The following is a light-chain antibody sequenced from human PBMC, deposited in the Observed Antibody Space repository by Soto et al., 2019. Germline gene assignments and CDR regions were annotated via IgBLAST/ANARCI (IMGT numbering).Light chain of an antibody. CDR2: DAS. V-gene: IGKV3-20*01. CDR1: QSVSSSF. CDR3: QQYGDSPFT. J-gene: IGKJ3*01. Sequence: EIVLTQSPGTLSLSPGERATLSCRASQSVSSSFLAWYQQKPGQAPRLLIYDASTRATGIPDRFSGSGSGTDFTLTISRLEPEDFAVYYCQQYGDSPFTFGPGTKVDI.